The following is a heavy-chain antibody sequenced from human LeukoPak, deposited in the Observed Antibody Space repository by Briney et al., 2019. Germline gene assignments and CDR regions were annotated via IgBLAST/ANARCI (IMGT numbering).Heavy chain of an antibody. CDR2: IYDSGST. V-gene: IGHV4-59*01. J-gene: IGHJ4*02. D-gene: IGHD2-2*01. CDR1: GCSISNYD. Sequence: PAETLSLTCTVSGCSISNYDWSWIRQAPGKGLEWIGYIYDSGSTNYNPSLKSRVTISVDTSKNQFSLKLSSVTAADTAVYYCAGHCSSSSCYGLDYWGQGTLVTVSS. CDR3: AGHCSSSSCYGLDY.